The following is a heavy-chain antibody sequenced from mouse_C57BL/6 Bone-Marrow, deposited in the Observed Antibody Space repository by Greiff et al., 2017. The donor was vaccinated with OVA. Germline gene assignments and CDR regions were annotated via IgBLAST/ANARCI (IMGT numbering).Heavy chain of an antibody. Sequence: EVKLQESGGGLVKPGGSLKLSCAASGFTFSSYAMSWVRQTPEKRLEWVATISDGGSYTYYPDNVKGRFTISRDNAKNNLYLQMSHLKSEDTAMYYCARVYYGSSYFDDWGQGTTLTVSS. CDR1: GFTFSSYA. D-gene: IGHD1-1*01. V-gene: IGHV5-4*03. CDR2: ISDGGSYT. CDR3: ARVYYGSSYFDD. J-gene: IGHJ2*01.